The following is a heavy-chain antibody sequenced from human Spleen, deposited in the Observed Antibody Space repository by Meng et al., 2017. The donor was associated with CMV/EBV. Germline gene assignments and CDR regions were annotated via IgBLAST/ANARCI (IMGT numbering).Heavy chain of an antibody. CDR3: ARGRWDGFWSGYFPFDY. CDR2: INHSGST. D-gene: IGHD3-3*01. J-gene: IGHJ4*02. CDR1: GGCFSGYY. Sequence: YGGCFSGYYWRWNRQPPGKGLEWIREINHSGSTNYNPSLKSRVTISVDTSKNQFSLKLSSVTAADTAVYYCARGRWDGFWSGYFPFDYWGQGTLVTVSS. V-gene: IGHV4-34*01.